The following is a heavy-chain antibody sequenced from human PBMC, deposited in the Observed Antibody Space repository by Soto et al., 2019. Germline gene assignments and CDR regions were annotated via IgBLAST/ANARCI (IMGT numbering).Heavy chain of an antibody. CDR3: AREGINNYNEYYFDP. V-gene: IGHV3-21*01. D-gene: IGHD4-4*01. Sequence: GGSLRLSCAASGFTFSTYSMNWVRQAPGKGLEWVSSISGSGNYTHYADFLRGRFTISRDNAKTSLYLQMNSLRAEDTAVYYCAREGINNYNEYYFDPWGQGTVVTVSS. CDR1: GFTFSTYS. CDR2: ISGSGNYT. J-gene: IGHJ4*02.